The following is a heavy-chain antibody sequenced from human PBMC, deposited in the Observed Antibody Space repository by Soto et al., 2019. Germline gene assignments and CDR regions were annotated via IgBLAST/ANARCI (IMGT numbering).Heavy chain of an antibody. D-gene: IGHD3-10*01. Sequence: GGSLRLSCAASGFTFSSYSMNWVRQAPGKGLEWVPSISSSSSYIYYADSVKGRFTISRDNAKNSLYLQMNSLRAEDTAVYYCAREVMVRGVRDYMDVWGKGTTVTVSS. J-gene: IGHJ6*03. CDR1: GFTFSSYS. V-gene: IGHV3-21*01. CDR2: ISSSSSYI. CDR3: AREVMVRGVRDYMDV.